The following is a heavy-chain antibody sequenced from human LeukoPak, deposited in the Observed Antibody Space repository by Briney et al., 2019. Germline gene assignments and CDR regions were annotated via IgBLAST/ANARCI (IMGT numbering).Heavy chain of an antibody. CDR3: TTAFAEYYDYVWGSYRQGTDY. J-gene: IGHJ4*02. V-gene: IGHV3-15*01. CDR2: IKSKTDGGTT. D-gene: IGHD3-16*02. CDR1: GFTFSNAW. Sequence: PGRSLRLSCAASGFTFSNAWMSWVRQAPGKGLEWVGRIKSKTDGGTTDYAAPVKGRFTISRDDSKNTLYLQMNSLKTEDTAVYYCTTAFAEYYDYVWGSYRQGTDYWGQGTLVTVSS.